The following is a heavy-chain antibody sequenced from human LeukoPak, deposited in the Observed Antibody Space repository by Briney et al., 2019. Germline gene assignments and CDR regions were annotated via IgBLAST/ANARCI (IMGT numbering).Heavy chain of an antibody. Sequence: HPGRSLTLSCTASGFTFSSYGMHWVRDAPRKGLEWVGVISYDGSKKYYADSVNGQFTISRENYKKTLDLQMNSLRAEGTAVYYCSKDSGGDFDYWGKGTLVTVST. CDR1: GFTFSSYG. J-gene: IGHJ4*02. V-gene: IGHV3-30*18. CDR2: ISYDGSKK. D-gene: IGHD3-10*01. CDR3: SKDSGGDFDY.